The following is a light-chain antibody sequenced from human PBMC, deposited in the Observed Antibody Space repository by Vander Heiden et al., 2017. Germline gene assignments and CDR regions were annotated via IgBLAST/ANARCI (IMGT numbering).Light chain of an antibody. CDR3: QQSYSTLLT. CDR2: AAS. V-gene: IGKV1-39*01. CDR1: QSISSY. Sequence: DIRMTQSPSSPSASVGDRVTITCRASQSISSYLNWYQQKPGKAPKLLIYAASSLQSGVPSRFSGSGSGTDFTLTISSLQPEDFATYYCQQSYSTLLTFGGGTKVEIK. J-gene: IGKJ4*01.